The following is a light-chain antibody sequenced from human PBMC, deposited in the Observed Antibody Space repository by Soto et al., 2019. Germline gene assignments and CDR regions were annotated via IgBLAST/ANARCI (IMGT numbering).Light chain of an antibody. Sequence: EIVLTQSRATLSLSPGERATLSCRASQSFRGLLAWYQQKPGQAPRLLIYDAYNRATGIPPRFSGSVSGTDGTITISSLETEDASVYYCQQRHMWPITFGQGTRLEIK. CDR3: QQRHMWPIT. J-gene: IGKJ5*01. CDR2: DAY. CDR1: QSFRGL. V-gene: IGKV3-11*01.